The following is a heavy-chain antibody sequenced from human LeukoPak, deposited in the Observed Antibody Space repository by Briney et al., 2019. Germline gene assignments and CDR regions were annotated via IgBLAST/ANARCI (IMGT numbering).Heavy chain of an antibody. CDR3: AKGSAAAPYYYYYMDV. Sequence: GGSLRLSCAASGFTFSIYAMSWVRQAPGKGLEWVSAISGSGGSTYYADSVKGRFTISRDNSKNTLYLQMNSLRAEDTAVYYCAKGSAAAPYYYYYMDVWGKGTTVTVSS. D-gene: IGHD6-13*01. V-gene: IGHV3-23*01. CDR2: ISGSGGST. CDR1: GFTFSIYA. J-gene: IGHJ6*03.